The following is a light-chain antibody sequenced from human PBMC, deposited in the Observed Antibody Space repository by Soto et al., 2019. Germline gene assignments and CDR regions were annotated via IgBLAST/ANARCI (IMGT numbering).Light chain of an antibody. CDR2: AAS. V-gene: IGKV1-27*01. Sequence: QLSQSRSSLSASIGGIVTITCRASQGIRNYLAWYQQKPGKAPKLLIYAASTLQSGVPSRLSGSGSGTDFTLTIRSLKPADVANYYCQRCDNARRITFGHGTRLEIK. J-gene: IGKJ5*01. CDR3: QRCDNARRIT. CDR1: QGIRNY.